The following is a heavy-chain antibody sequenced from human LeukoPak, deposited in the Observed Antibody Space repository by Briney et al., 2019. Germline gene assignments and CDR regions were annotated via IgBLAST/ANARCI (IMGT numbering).Heavy chain of an antibody. CDR3: ARLRYSYGYYYFDY. J-gene: IGHJ4*02. CDR2: IYYSGST. Sequence: PSETLSLTCTVSGGSISSSSYYWGWIRQPPGKGLEWIGSIYYSGSTYYNPSLKSRVTISVDTSKNQFSLKLSSVTAADTAVYYCARLRYSYGYYYFDYWGQGTLVTVSS. D-gene: IGHD5-18*01. CDR1: GGSISSSSYY. V-gene: IGHV4-39*01.